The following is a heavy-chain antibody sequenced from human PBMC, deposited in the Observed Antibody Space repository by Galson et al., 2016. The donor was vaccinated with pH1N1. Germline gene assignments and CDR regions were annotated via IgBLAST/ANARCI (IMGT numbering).Heavy chain of an antibody. J-gene: IGHJ4*02. D-gene: IGHD3-10*01. CDR1: GFTFDDYA. Sequence: PRLSCAASGFTFDDYAMQWVRQGPGKGLEWVSGISWNSGSIGYADSVKGRFTLSRDNARNSLYLQMTSLRVEDTALYYCVRANGAGSYSDFWGQGTLVTVSS. V-gene: IGHV3-9*01. CDR3: VRANGAGSYSDF. CDR2: ISWNSGSI.